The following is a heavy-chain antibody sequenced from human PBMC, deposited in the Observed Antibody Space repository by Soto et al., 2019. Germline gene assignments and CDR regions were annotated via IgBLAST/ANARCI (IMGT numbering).Heavy chain of an antibody. Sequence: SETMSLSCAVSGGSISSSNWWSWVSKTPGKGLEWIGEIYHSGRTNDNPSLRSRVTISVDMSKNQFSLRLSSVTAADTAVYYCAGFSLMALRPGFDPWGQGTLVTVSS. J-gene: IGHJ5*02. CDR3: AGFSLMALRPGFDP. CDR1: GGSISSSNW. V-gene: IGHV4-4*02. D-gene: IGHD3-10*01. CDR2: IYHSGRT.